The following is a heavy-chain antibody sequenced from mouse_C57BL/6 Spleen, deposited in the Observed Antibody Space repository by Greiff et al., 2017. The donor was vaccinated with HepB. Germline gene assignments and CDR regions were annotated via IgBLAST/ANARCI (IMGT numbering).Heavy chain of an antibody. CDR2: IDPSDSYT. CDR3: ARYYGNYFDY. J-gene: IGHJ2*01. Sequence: QVQLQQPGAELVRPGASVKLSCKASGYTFTSYWMHWVKQRPGQGLEWIGEIDPSDSYTNYNQKFKGKSTLTVDKSSSTAYMQLSSLTSEDSAVYYCARYYGNYFDYWGQGTTLTVSS. CDR1: GYTFTSYW. D-gene: IGHD2-1*01. V-gene: IGHV1-69*01.